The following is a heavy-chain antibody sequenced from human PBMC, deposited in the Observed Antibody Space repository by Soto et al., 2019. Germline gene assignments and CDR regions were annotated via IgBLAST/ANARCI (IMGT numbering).Heavy chain of an antibody. J-gene: IGHJ4*02. Sequence: QVQLVQSGAEVKKPGASVKVSCKASGYTFTSYYMHWVRQAPGQGLEWMGIINPSGGSTSYAQKFQGRVTMTRDTSTSTVYMELSCLRSEDTAVYYCARGGDSSSGQWGHFDYWGQGTLVTVSS. CDR3: ARGGDSSSGQWGHFDY. V-gene: IGHV1-46*01. CDR1: GYTFTSYY. D-gene: IGHD6-6*01. CDR2: INPSGGST.